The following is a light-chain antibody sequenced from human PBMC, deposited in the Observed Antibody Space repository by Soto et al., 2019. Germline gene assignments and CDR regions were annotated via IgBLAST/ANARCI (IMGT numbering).Light chain of an antibody. V-gene: IGKV3-15*01. CDR2: EAS. CDR1: QSVYSN. J-gene: IGKJ4*01. CDR3: QQYNKWPLT. Sequence: EIVMPQSPATLSVSPGERATLSCRASQSVYSNLGWYQQNPGQPPRLLVYEASTRATGIPARFSGSGSGTEFTLTISSLQSEDFAVYYCQQYNKWPLTFGGGTKVEVK.